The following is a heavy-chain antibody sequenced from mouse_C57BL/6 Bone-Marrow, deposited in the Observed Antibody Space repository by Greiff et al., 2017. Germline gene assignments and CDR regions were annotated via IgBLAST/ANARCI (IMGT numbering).Heavy chain of an antibody. CDR1: GYTFTSYW. V-gene: IGHV1-5*01. CDR3: TRWSGNAY. CDR2: IYPGNSDT. Sequence: EVQLQQSGTVLARPGASVKMSCKTSGYTFTSYWMHWVKQRPGQGLEWIGAIYPGNSDTSYNQKFKGKAKLTAVTPASTAYMELSSLTNEDSAVYYFTRWSGNAYWGQGTLVTVSA. D-gene: IGHD4-1*01. J-gene: IGHJ3*01.